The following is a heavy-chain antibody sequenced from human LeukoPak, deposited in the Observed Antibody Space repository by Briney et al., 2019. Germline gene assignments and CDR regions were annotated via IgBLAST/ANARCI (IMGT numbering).Heavy chain of an antibody. Sequence: PGGSLRLSCVVSGFTFSNYWMHWVRQAPGKGLVWVSRVNNYGSTTTYADSVKGRFTISRDNAKNTLHLQMNCLRPEDTAVYYCARGPNYYDSGFIDVWGKGTTVTVSS. D-gene: IGHD3-22*01. J-gene: IGHJ6*03. CDR2: VNNYGSTT. CDR3: ARGPNYYDSGFIDV. V-gene: IGHV3-74*01. CDR1: GFTFSNYW.